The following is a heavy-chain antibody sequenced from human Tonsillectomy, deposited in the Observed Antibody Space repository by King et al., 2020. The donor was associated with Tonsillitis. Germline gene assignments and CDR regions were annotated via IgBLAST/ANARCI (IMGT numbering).Heavy chain of an antibody. V-gene: IGHV3-30*02. CDR1: GFTFSSSG. Sequence: EQLVQSGGGVVQPGGSLRISCAASGFTFSSSGMHWVRQAPGKGLEVVAFIRFDGRKKYYADFVKGRFTISRDNSRNTVYLQMDSLRVEDTAVYYCAKDDGDYGRNYYFGLDVWGQGTTVTVAS. CDR3: AKDDGDYGRNYYFGLDV. CDR2: IRFDGRKK. J-gene: IGHJ6*02. D-gene: IGHD4-17*01.